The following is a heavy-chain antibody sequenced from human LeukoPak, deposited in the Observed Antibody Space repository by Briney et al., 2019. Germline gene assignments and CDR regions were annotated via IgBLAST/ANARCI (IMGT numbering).Heavy chain of an antibody. Sequence: SETLSLTCAVYGGSFSGYYWSWIRQPPGKGLEWIGEINHSGSTNYNPSLKSRVTISVDTSKNQFSLKLSSVTAADTAVFYCARDGSVAGYFQHWGQGTLVTVSS. D-gene: IGHD6-19*01. CDR1: GGSFSGYY. CDR3: ARDGSVAGYFQH. CDR2: INHSGST. V-gene: IGHV4-34*01. J-gene: IGHJ1*01.